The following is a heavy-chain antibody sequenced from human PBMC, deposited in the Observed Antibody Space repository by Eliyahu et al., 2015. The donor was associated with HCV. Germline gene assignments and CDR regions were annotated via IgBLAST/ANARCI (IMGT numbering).Heavy chain of an antibody. Sequence: QVQLQESGPGLVKPSETLSLTCTVXGGSIXTYCWXWXRQPPGKGLEWIGYIHYSGSTNYNPSLKSRVTISLDMSKNQFSLNLTSVTAADSAVYYCASGGGGIAVAGTGGWFDPWGQGTLVTVSS. CDR2: IHYSGST. CDR1: GGSIXTYC. CDR3: ASGGGGIAVAGTGGWFDP. J-gene: IGHJ5*02. D-gene: IGHD6-19*01. V-gene: IGHV4-59*01.